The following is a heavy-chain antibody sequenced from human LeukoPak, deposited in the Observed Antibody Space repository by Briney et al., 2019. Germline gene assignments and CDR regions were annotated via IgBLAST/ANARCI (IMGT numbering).Heavy chain of an antibody. CDR1: GFTLGAFA. J-gene: IGHJ6*02. Sequence: GGSLRLSCAASGFTLGAFAMHWVRQAPGKGLEWVSLIDKDGRSTYYADSVKGRFTISRDNSRNSLYLQMNSLRTEDTALYYCATWAFYHSLDVWGQGTTVTVSS. CDR3: ATWAFYHSLDV. D-gene: IGHD1-26*01. V-gene: IGHV3-43*02. CDR2: IDKDGRST.